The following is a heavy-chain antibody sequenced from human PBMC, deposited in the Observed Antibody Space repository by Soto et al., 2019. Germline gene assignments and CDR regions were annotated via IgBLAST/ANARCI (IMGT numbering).Heavy chain of an antibody. CDR2: IKQEGSEK. D-gene: IGHD3-3*01. V-gene: IGHV3-7*03. CDR1: GFTFSSYW. CDR3: ARDGKGTYYDFWSGQYNWFDP. Sequence: EVQLVESGGGLVQPGGSLRLSCAASGFTFSSYWMSWVRQAPGKGLEWVANIKQEGSEKYYVDSGKGRFTISRDNAQNSLYQQMNSLRAEDTAVYYCARDGKGTYYDFWSGQYNWFDPWGQGTLVTVSS. J-gene: IGHJ5*02.